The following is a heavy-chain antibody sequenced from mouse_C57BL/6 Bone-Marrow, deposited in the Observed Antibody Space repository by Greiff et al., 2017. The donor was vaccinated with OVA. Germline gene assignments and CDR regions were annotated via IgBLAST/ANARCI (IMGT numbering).Heavy chain of an antibody. Sequence: VQLQQSGPELVKPGASVKISCKASGYAFSSSWMNWVKQRPGTGLEWIGRIYPGDGDTNYNGKFKGKATLTADKSSSTAYMQLSSLTSEDSAVYVCARRGYYYGSSTFAYWGQGTLVTVSA. CDR1: GYAFSSSW. CDR3: ARRGYYYGSSTFAY. J-gene: IGHJ3*01. V-gene: IGHV1-82*01. CDR2: IYPGDGDT. D-gene: IGHD1-1*01.